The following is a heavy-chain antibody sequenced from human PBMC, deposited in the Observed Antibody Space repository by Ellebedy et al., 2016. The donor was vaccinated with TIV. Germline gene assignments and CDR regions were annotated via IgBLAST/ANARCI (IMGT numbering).Heavy chain of an antibody. J-gene: IGHJ4*02. CDR2: MNPNSGNT. V-gene: IGHV1-8*02. D-gene: IGHD5-12*01. CDR1: GGTFSSYA. CDR3: ARGMATNEYDY. Sequence: ASVKVSXXASGGTFSSYAISWVRQAPGQGLEWMGWMNPNSGNTGYAQKFQGRVTMTRNTSISTAYMELSSLRSEDTAVYYCARGMATNEYDYWGQGTLVTVSS.